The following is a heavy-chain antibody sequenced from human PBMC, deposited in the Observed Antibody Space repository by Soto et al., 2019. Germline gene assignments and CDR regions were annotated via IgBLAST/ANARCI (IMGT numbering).Heavy chain of an antibody. D-gene: IGHD3-9*01. CDR3: ARDILTGYLRFDY. V-gene: IGHV3-21*01. CDR2: ISSSSSYI. CDR1: GFTFSSYS. Sequence: GGSLRLSCVASGFTFSSYSMNWVRQAPGKGLEWVSSISSSSSYIYYADSVKGRFTISRDNAKNSLYLQMNSLRAEDTAVYYCARDILTGYLRFDYWGQGTLVTVSS. J-gene: IGHJ4*02.